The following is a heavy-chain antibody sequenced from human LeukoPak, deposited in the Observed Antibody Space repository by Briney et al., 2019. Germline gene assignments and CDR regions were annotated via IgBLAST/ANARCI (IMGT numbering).Heavy chain of an antibody. CDR1: GYTLTELS. Sequence: AAVKVSCKVSGYTLTELSMHWVRQAPGKGLEWMEGFDPEDGETIYAQKFQGRVTMTEDTSTDTAYMELSSLRSEDTAVYYCATDGGRWHAFDIWGQGTMVTVSS. CDR3: ATDGGRWHAFDI. CDR2: FDPEDGET. V-gene: IGHV1-24*01. D-gene: IGHD3-16*01. J-gene: IGHJ3*02.